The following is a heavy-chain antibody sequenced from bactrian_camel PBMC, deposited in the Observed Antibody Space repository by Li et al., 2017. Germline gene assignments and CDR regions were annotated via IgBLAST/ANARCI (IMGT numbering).Heavy chain of an antibody. D-gene: IGHD3*01. CDR2: IYNDNSTT. CDR1: GYTRNYKC. Sequence: HVQLVESGGASVQSGGSLRLSCAVSGYTRNYKCMAWFRQAPGKEREGVAAIYNDNSTTYFLDSVKGRFTISQENARSSVLLQMNSLRPEDTAVYYCVRGWDDDTWSFNYWGQGTQVTVS. CDR3: VRGWDDDTWSFNY. J-gene: IGHJ4*01. V-gene: IGHV3S63*01.